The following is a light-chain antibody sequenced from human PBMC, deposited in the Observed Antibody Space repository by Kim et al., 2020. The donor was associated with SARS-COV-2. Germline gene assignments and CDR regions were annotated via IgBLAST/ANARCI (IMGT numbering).Light chain of an antibody. J-gene: IGLJ3*02. CDR1: SLKSNY. Sequence: SSELTQDPAVSVALGQTVRITCQGDSLKSNYASWYQQKPGQAPLLVIYGKNNRPSGIPDRFSGSSSGDTSSLTITGAQAEDEADYYCNSRDSSGNHLVFG. CDR2: GKN. V-gene: IGLV3-19*01. CDR3: NSRDSSGNHLV.